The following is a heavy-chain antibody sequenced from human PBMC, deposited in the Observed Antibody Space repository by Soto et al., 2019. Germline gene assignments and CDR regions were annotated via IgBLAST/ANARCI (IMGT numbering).Heavy chain of an antibody. J-gene: IGHJ4*02. D-gene: IGHD6-19*01. CDR2: SSASGRSR. Sequence: PGGSLRLSCAAPGLTFRSHWMTWVRQAPGKGLEWVSISSASGRSRYHADSVKGRFTISRDNSKNTLYLHMTNLRAEDTAVYYCAKDGNWLDVYFDVWGQGTPVTVSS. V-gene: IGHV3-23*01. CDR1: GLTFRSHW. CDR3: AKDGNWLDVYFDV.